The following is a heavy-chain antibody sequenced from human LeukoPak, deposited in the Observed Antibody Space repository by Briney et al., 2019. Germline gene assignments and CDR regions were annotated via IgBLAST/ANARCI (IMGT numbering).Heavy chain of an antibody. D-gene: IGHD3-10*02. CDR3: AKRGGGTMFAFDI. CDR1: GFTFSSHS. CDR2: ISSNSRWI. J-gene: IGHJ3*02. V-gene: IGHV3-21*04. Sequence: GGSLRLSCEASGFTFSSHSMSWVRQPPGKGLEWVSSISSNSRWIYYAESVRGRFTISRDDAKSSLYLQMNSLRAEDTAIYYCAKRGGGTMFAFDIWGQGTMVTVSS.